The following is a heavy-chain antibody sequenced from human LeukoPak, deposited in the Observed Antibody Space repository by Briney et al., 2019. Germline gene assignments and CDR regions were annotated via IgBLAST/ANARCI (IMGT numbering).Heavy chain of an antibody. CDR2: IYYSGST. CDR3: ARDSSSLAGAMDV. Sequence: PSETLSLTCTVSGGSISSSSYYWGWIRQPPGKGLEWIGSIYYSGSTYYNPSLKSRVTISVDTSKNQFSLKLSSVTAADTAVYYCARDSSSLAGAMDVWGQGTTVTVSS. V-gene: IGHV4-39*07. J-gene: IGHJ6*02. CDR1: GGSISSSSYY. D-gene: IGHD6-13*01.